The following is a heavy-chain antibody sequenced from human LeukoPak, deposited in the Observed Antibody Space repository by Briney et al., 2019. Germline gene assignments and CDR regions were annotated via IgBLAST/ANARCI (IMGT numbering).Heavy chain of an antibody. CDR3: ARVERTTTNWFDP. J-gene: IGHJ5*02. CDR1: GGSFSGYY. Sequence: SETLSLTCAVYGGSFSGYYWSWIRQPPGKGLEWIGEINHSGSTNYNPSLKSRVTISVDTSKNQFSLKLSSVTAADTAVYYCARVERTTTNWFDPWGQGTLVTVSS. CDR2: INHSGST. D-gene: IGHD2/OR15-2a*01. V-gene: IGHV4-34*09.